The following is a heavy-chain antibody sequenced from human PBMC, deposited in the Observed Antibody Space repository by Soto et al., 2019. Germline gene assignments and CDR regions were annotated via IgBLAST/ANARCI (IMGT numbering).Heavy chain of an antibody. CDR1: GGSISSGGYY. J-gene: IGHJ6*02. CDR3: ARDEADTAMVTHYYYGMDV. D-gene: IGHD5-18*01. V-gene: IGHV4-31*03. Sequence: SETLSLTCTVSGGSISSGGYYWSWIRQHPGKGLEWIGYIYYSGSTYYNPSLKSRVTILVDTSKNQFSLKLSSVTAADTAVYYCARDEADTAMVTHYYYGMDVWGQGTTVTVSS. CDR2: IYYSGST.